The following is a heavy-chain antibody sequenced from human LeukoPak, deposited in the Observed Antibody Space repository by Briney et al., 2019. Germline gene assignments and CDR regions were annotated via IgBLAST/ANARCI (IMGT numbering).Heavy chain of an antibody. V-gene: IGHV1-3*01. CDR3: AHLLDYGDNRLDF. Sequence: GASVKVSCKASGYTFTTYAIHWVRQAPGQRLEWMGWINAADNTKYSQKFQGRVTFTRDTSASTAYMELSRLRSEDTAIYYCAHLLDYGDNRLDFWGQGTLVTVSS. CDR1: GYTFTTYA. D-gene: IGHD4-17*01. CDR2: INAADNT. J-gene: IGHJ4*02.